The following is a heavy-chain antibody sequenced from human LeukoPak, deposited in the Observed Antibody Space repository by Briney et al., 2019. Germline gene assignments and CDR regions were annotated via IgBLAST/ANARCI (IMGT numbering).Heavy chain of an antibody. CDR3: ARDDAFDI. Sequence: GGSLRLSCVASGFTFCSYGMHWVRQAPGKGLEWVAFIRYDGSNKYYADSVKGRFTISRDNSKNTLYLQMNSLRAEDTAVYYCARDDAFDIWGQGTMVTVSS. CDR1: GFTFCSYG. J-gene: IGHJ3*02. V-gene: IGHV3-30*02. CDR2: IRYDGSNK.